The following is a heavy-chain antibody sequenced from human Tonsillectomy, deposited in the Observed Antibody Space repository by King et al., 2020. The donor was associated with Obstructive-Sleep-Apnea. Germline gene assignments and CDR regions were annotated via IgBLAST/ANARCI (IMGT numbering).Heavy chain of an antibody. CDR3: ARDRGQWLVTYYYYGLDV. J-gene: IGHJ6*02. CDR2: ISYDGSNQ. CDR1: GFTFSNYA. V-gene: IGHV3-30*04. Sequence: QLVQSGGGVVQPGRSLRLSCAASGFTFSNYAMHWVRQAPGKGLEWVAVISYDGSNQYYADSVKGRFTISRDNSMHTLFLQMNSLRAEDTAVYYCARDRGQWLVTYYYYGLDVWGQGTTVTVSS. D-gene: IGHD6-19*01.